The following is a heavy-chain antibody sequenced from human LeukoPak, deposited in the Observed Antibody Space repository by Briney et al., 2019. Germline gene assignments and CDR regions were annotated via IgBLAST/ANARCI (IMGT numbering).Heavy chain of an antibody. V-gene: IGHV3-48*01. D-gene: IGHD1-26*01. Sequence: GGSLRLSCAASGFTFSSYSMNWVRQAPGKGLEWVSYISSSSSTIYYADSVKGRFTISRDNAKNSLYLQMNSLRAEDTTVYYYARWWELLERGGFDYWGQGTLVTVSS. CDR2: ISSSSSTI. CDR1: GFTFSSYS. CDR3: ARWWELLERGGFDY. J-gene: IGHJ4*02.